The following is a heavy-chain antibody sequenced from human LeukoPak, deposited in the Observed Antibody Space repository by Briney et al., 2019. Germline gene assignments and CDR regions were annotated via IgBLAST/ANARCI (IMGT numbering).Heavy chain of an antibody. CDR3: ARDSGDYVDH. V-gene: IGHV1-8*01. J-gene: IGHJ4*02. CDR1: GYTFTSYD. CDR2: MNPNSGST. Sequence: APVKVSCKASGYTFTSYDINWVRQATGQGLEWMGWMNPNSGSTGYAQKFQGRVTMTRNTSISTAYMELSSLRSEDTAVYYCARDSGDYVDHWGQGTLVTVSS. D-gene: IGHD4-17*01.